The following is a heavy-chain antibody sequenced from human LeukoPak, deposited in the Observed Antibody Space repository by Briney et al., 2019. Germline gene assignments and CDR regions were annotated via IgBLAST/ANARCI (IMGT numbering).Heavy chain of an antibody. V-gene: IGHV4-59*01. CDR3: ARDTYYYDSSGYYLFGY. Sequence: PSETLSLTCTVSGGSISSYYWSWIRQPPGKGLEWIGYIYYSGSTNYNPSLKSRVTISVDTSKNQFSLKLSSVTAADTAVYYCARDTYYYDSSGYYLFGYWGQGTLVTVSS. CDR2: IYYSGST. J-gene: IGHJ4*02. CDR1: GGSISSYY. D-gene: IGHD3-22*01.